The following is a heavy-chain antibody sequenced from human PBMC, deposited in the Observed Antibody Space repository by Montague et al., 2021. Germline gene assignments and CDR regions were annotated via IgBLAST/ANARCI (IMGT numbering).Heavy chain of an antibody. CDR2: TSATGGGT. CDR1: GFTFSGYA. D-gene: IGHD6-13*01. CDR3: AKDRAAPCRRSFDY. Sequence: SLRLSCAASGFTFSGYAMSWVRQAPGKGLEWVSGTSATGGGTFYADSVKGRFIISRDNSKNTLFLQMNSLRADDTAVYYCAKDRAAPCRRSFDYWGQGTLVTVSS. J-gene: IGHJ4*02. V-gene: IGHV3-23*01.